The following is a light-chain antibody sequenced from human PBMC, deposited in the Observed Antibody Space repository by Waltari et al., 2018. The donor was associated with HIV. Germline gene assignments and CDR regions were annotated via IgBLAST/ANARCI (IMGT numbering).Light chain of an antibody. J-gene: IGLJ2*01. Sequence: SSEVTQDPTVSVALGQTVRITCQGDSLRNYFPSWYQQKPGQVPVLVIYGENNRPSGIPDRFSGSTSGNTASLIITGAQAEDEAEYYCNSRDSSGNRLVVFGGGTKLTVL. CDR1: SLRNYF. V-gene: IGLV3-19*01. CDR2: GEN. CDR3: NSRDSSGNRLVV.